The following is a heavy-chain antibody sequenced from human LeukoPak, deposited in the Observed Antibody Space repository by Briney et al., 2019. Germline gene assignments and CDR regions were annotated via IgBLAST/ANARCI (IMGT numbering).Heavy chain of an antibody. D-gene: IGHD6-13*01. CDR3: ARDIFGSSWSYYFDY. V-gene: IGHV3-48*01. CDR2: ISSSSSTI. Sequence: GGSLRLSCAASGFTFSSYSMNWVRQAPGKGLEWVSYISSSSSTIYYADSVKGRFTISRDNAKNSLYLQMNSLRAEDTAVYYCARDIFGSSWSYYFDYWGQGTLVTVSS. CDR1: GFTFSSYS. J-gene: IGHJ4*02.